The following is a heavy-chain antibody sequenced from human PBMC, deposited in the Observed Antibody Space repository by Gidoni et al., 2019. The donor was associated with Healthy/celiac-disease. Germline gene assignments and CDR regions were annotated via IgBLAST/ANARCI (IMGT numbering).Heavy chain of an antibody. D-gene: IGHD2-15*01. CDR3: ASHRGHCSGGSFSVDY. J-gene: IGHJ4*02. CDR2: IYHSGST. CDR1: GYSISSGYY. V-gene: IGHV4-38-2*02. Sequence: QVQLQESGPGLVKPSETLSLTCTVSGYSISSGYYWGWIRQPPGKGLEWIGSIYHSGSTYYNPSLKSRVTISVDTSKNQFSLKLSSVTAADTAVYYCASHRGHCSGGSFSVDYWGQGTLVTVSS.